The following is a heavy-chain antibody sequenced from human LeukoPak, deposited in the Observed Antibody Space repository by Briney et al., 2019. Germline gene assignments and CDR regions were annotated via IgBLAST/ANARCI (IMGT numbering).Heavy chain of an antibody. CDR2: IYHSGST. Sequence: SQTLSLTCAVSGGSISSGGYSWSWIRQPPGKGLEWIGYIYHSGSTYYNPSLKSRVTISVDRSKNQFSLKLSSVTAADTAVYYCAKNNRQWLVKDVWFDPWGQGTLVTVSS. V-gene: IGHV4-30-2*01. D-gene: IGHD6-19*01. J-gene: IGHJ5*02. CDR3: AKNNRQWLVKDVWFDP. CDR1: GGSISSGGYS.